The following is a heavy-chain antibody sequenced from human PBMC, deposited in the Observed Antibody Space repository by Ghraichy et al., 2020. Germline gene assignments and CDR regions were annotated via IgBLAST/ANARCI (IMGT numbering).Heavy chain of an antibody. CDR3: AKGEQWLDLFDY. J-gene: IGHJ4*02. V-gene: IGHV3-30*02. D-gene: IGHD6-19*01. CDR2: IRYDGSNK. Sequence: GGSLRLSCAASGFTFSSYGMHWVRQAPGKGLEWVAFIRYDGSNKYYADSVKGRFTISRDNSKNTLYLQMNSLRAEDTAVYYCAKGEQWLDLFDYWGQGTLVTVSS. CDR1: GFTFSSYG.